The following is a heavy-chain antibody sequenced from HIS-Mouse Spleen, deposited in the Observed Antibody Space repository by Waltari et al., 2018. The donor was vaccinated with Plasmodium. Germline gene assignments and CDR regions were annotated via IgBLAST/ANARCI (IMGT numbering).Heavy chain of an antibody. CDR2: IYYSGRT. J-gene: IGHJ4*02. V-gene: IGHV4-39*01. CDR3: ARRGGSYYYFDY. Sequence: QLQLQESGPGLVKPSETLSLTCTVSCGSISSSSYYWGWSRQPPGKRLEWIGSIYYSGRTYYNPSLKSRVTISVDTSKNQFSLKLSSVTAADTAVYYCARRGGSYYYFDYWGQGTLVTVSS. D-gene: IGHD1-26*01. CDR1: CGSISSSSYY.